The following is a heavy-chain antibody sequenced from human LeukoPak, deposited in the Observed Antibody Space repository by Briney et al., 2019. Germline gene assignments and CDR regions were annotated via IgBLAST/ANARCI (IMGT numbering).Heavy chain of an antibody. CDR1: GFTFSSYG. D-gene: IGHD1-26*01. J-gene: IGHJ4*02. Sequence: PGGSLRLSCAASGFTFSSYGMSWVRQAPGKGLEWVSAISGSGGSTYYADSVKGRFTISRDNSKNTLYLQMNSLRAEDTAVYYCAKGSLWELLSYFDYWGQGTLVTVSS. V-gene: IGHV3-23*01. CDR3: AKGSLWELLSYFDY. CDR2: ISGSGGST.